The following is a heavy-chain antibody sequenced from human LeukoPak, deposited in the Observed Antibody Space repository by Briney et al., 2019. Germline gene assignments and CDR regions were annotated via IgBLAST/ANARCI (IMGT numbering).Heavy chain of an antibody. V-gene: IGHV6-1*01. Sequence: SQTLSLTCAISGDSVSSNSAAWNWIRQSPSRGLEWLGRTYYRSKWYNDYAVSVKSRITINPDTSKNQFSLQLNSVTPEDTAVYYCARGLRYFDPEKYYYYYMDVWGKGTTVTVSS. CDR2: TYYRSKWYN. J-gene: IGHJ6*03. CDR1: GDSVSSNSAA. CDR3: ARGLRYFDPEKYYYYYMDV. D-gene: IGHD3-9*01.